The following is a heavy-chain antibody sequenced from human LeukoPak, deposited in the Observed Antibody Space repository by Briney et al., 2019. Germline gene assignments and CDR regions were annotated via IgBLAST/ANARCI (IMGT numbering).Heavy chain of an antibody. CDR1: GGSISSYY. Sequence: PSETLSLTCTVSGGSISSYYWSWIRQPPGKGLEWIGYIYYSGSTNYDPSLKSRVTISVDTSKNQFSLKLSSVTAADTAVYYCARLAMVRGVIRPPPVWYFDLWGRGTLVTVSS. CDR2: IYYSGST. CDR3: ARLAMVRGVIRPPPVWYFDL. D-gene: IGHD3-10*01. V-gene: IGHV4-59*12. J-gene: IGHJ2*01.